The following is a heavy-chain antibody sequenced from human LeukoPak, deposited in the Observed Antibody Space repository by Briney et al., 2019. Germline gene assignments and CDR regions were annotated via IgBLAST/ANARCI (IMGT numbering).Heavy chain of an antibody. V-gene: IGHV3-7*05. CDR2: IKQDGTEK. CDR3: ARLGYSDPYYFDY. CDR1: GFTFSAYA. D-gene: IGHD5-18*01. J-gene: IGHJ4*02. Sequence: GGSLRLSCEASGFTFSAYAMTWVRQSPGKGLEWVANIKQDGTEKYYLDSVKGRFTISRDNAKSSLYLQMNSLKAEDTAVYYCARLGYSDPYYFDYWGQGTLVTVSS.